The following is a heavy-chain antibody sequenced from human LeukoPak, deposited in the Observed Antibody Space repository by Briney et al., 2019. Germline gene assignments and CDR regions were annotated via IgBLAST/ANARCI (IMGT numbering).Heavy chain of an antibody. CDR1: GFTFSSYW. D-gene: IGHD6-13*01. CDR2: IKQDGSEK. CDR3: ARIAAAGTRNWFDP. Sequence: GGSLRLSCAASGFTFSSYWMSWVRQAPGKGLEWVANIKQDGSEKYYVDSVKGRFTISRDNAKNSLYLQMNSLRAEDTAVYYCARIAAAGTRNWFDPWGQGTLVTVSS. V-gene: IGHV3-7*01. J-gene: IGHJ5*02.